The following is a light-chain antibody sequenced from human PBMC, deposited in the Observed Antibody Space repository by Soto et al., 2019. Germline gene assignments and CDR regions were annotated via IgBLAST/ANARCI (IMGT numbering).Light chain of an antibody. CDR1: QNISSW. V-gene: IGKV1-5*03. CDR3: QQYKRYSKT. Sequence: DSQMPQSTSTLSASVGDRVTLTCRASQNISSWLAWYQQKPGKAPNLLIYQTSNLESGVPSRFSGRGSGTEFTLTITSLQPDDFATYYCQQYKRYSKTFGQGTKVDIK. CDR2: QTS. J-gene: IGKJ1*01.